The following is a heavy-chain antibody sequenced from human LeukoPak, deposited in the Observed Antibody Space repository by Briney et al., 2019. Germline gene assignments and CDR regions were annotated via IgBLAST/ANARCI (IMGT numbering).Heavy chain of an antibody. CDR2: ISSNGGST. Sequence: PGGSLRLSCAASGFTFSTYNMNWVRQAPGKGLEYVSAISSNGGSTYYADSVKGRFTISRDNSKNTLYLQMSSLRAEDTAVYYCVKDKAGYSYGFFDYWGQGTLVTVSS. V-gene: IGHV3-64D*06. CDR3: VKDKAGYSYGFFDY. J-gene: IGHJ4*02. D-gene: IGHD5-18*01. CDR1: GFTFSTYN.